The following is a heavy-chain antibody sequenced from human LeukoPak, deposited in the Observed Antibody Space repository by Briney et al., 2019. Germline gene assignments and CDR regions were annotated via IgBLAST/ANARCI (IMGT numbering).Heavy chain of an antibody. CDR1: GGSFSGYY. D-gene: IGHD3-10*01. V-gene: IGHV3-7*04. CDR2: IKQDGSER. CDR3: ARGITMAN. J-gene: IGHJ4*02. Sequence: ETLSLTCAVYGGSFSGYYWSWIRQAPGKGLEWVANIKQDGSERDYVDSVKGRFTISRDDAKNSLYLQMNSLRAEDTAVYYCARGITMANWGQGTLVTVSS.